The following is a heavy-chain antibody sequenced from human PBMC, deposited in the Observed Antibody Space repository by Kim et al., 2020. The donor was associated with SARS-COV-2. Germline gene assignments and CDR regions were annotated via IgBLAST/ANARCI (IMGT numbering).Heavy chain of an antibody. J-gene: IGHJ4*02. D-gene: IGHD2-2*01. V-gene: IGHV3-30*18. CDR1: GFTFSSYG. Sequence: GGSLRLSCAASGFTFSSYGMHWVRQAPGKGLEWVAVISYDGSNKYYADSVKGRFTISRDNSKTTLYLQMNSLRAEDTAVYYCAKVALGYCSSTSCYQGDIAAARLDYWGQGTLVTVSS. CDR3: AKVALGYCSSTSCYQGDIAAARLDY. CDR2: ISYDGSNK.